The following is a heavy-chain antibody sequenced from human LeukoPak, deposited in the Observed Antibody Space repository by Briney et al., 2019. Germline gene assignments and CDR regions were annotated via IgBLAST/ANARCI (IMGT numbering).Heavy chain of an antibody. Sequence: GGSLRLSRAASGFTFSSYDMNWIRQAPGKGLEWVSFIKRSGGTIYYADSVKGRFTISRDNAKNSLYLQVNSLRAEDTAVYYCASQYYYDSSGYYNSNRFDPWGQATLVTVRS. CDR3: ASQYYYDSSGYYNSNRFDP. D-gene: IGHD3-22*01. CDR1: GFTFSSYD. J-gene: IGHJ5*02. CDR2: IKRSGGTI. V-gene: IGHV3-48*03.